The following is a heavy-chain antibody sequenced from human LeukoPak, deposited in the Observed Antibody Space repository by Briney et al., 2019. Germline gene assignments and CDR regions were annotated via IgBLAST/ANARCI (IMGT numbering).Heavy chain of an antibody. V-gene: IGHV1-3*01. J-gene: IGHJ6*02. D-gene: IGHD1-26*01. CDR1: GYTFTSYA. CDR2: INAGNGNT. CDR3: AKDPAPNRSGSYYGYYYYGMDV. Sequence: ASVKVSCKASGYTFTSYAMHWVRQAPGQRLEWMGWINAGNGNTKYSQKFQGRVTITRDTSASTAYMELSSLRSEDTAVYYCAKDPAPNRSGSYYGYYYYGMDVWGQGTTVTVSS.